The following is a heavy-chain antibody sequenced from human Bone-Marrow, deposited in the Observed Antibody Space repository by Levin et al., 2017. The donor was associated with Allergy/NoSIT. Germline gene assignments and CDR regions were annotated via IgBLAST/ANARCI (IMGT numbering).Heavy chain of an antibody. D-gene: IGHD3-10*01. V-gene: IGHV1-2*02. CDR3: ARGDITRIPPTMADF. J-gene: IGHJ4*02. CDR1: GYTFTDYY. Sequence: AASVKVSCKTSGYTFTDYYIHWVRQAPGQGFEWMGWMNPNTGGSYFSQKFQGSGRLTVSRDTSISTAYMDLNSLRSDDTAVYYCARGDITRIPPTMADFWGQGTRVTVSS. CDR2: MNPNTGGS.